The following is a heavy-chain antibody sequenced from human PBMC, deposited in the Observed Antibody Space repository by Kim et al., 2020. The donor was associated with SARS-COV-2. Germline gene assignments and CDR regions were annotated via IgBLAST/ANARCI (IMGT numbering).Heavy chain of an antibody. J-gene: IGHJ6*02. V-gene: IGHV3-21*01. CDR2: ISSSSSYI. Sequence: GGSLRLSCAASGFTFSSYSMNWVRQAPGKGLEWVSSISSSSSYIYYADSVKGRFTISRDNAKNSLYLQMNSLRAEDTAVYYCARWSGVYQLLSSPYGMDVWGQGTTVTVSS. D-gene: IGHD2-2*01. CDR3: ARWSGVYQLLSSPYGMDV. CDR1: GFTFSSYS.